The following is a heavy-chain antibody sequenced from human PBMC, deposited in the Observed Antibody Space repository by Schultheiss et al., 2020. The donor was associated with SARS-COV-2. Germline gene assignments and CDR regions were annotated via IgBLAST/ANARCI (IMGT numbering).Heavy chain of an antibody. J-gene: IGHJ4*02. CDR1: GFRFSDYV. D-gene: IGHD6-19*01. CDR2: ISDSGVTT. V-gene: IGHV3-23*01. CDR3: ASMYWYSSGWYDN. Sequence: GGSLRLSCVASGFRFSDYVMNWVRQAPGKGLEWVSSISDSGVTTDCADSVKGRFTIPRDNAKNILYLQMNSLRADDSAMYYCASMYWYSSGWYDNWGPGTLVTVSS.